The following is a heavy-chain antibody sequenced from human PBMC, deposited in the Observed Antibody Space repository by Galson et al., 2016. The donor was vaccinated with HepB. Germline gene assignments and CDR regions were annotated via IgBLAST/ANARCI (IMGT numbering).Heavy chain of an antibody. V-gene: IGHV1-46*01. CDR3: AREGDCGGGSCFGY. D-gene: IGHD2-15*01. CDR1: GYTFTTYF. Sequence: SVKVSCKASGYTFTTYFMHWLRQAPGQGLEWMGIIDPTGGSTTYAQKFQGRVTMIRDTSTRIVYMELSRLRFEDTAVYYCAREGDCGGGSCFGYWGQGPLVTVSS. J-gene: IGHJ4*02. CDR2: IDPTGGST.